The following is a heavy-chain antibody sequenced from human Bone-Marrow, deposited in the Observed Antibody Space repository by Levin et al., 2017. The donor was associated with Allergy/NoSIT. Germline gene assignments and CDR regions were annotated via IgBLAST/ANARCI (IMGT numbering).Heavy chain of an antibody. CDR2: ISYDGSNK. V-gene: IGHV3-30*18. CDR3: AKEADYGFWSGYQYYFDH. J-gene: IGHJ4*02. D-gene: IGHD3-3*01. CDR1: GFTFSSSG. Sequence: PGGSLRLSCAASGFTFSSSGMHWFRQAPGKGLEWVAVISYDGSNKYYADSVKGRFTISRDNSKNTLYLQMNSLRVEDTAVYYCAKEADYGFWSGYQYYFDHWGQGTLIIVSS.